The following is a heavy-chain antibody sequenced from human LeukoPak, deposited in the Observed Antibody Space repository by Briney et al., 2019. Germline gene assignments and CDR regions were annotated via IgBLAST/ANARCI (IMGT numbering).Heavy chain of an antibody. J-gene: IGHJ4*02. CDR2: IIPIFGTA. V-gene: IGHV1-69*05. D-gene: IGHD6-19*01. CDR1: GYTFTSYG. Sequence: GASVKVSCKASGYTFTSYGISWVRQAPGQGLEWMGRIIPIFGTANYAQKFQGRVTITTDESTSTAYMELSSLRSEDTAVYYCARGYSSGWYADYWGQGTLVTVSS. CDR3: ARGYSSGWYADY.